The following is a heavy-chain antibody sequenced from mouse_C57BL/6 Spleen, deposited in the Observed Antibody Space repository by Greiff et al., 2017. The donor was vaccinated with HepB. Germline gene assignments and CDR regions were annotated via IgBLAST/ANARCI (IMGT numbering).Heavy chain of an antibody. CDR2: IDPENGDT. CDR3: TTKGPITRGAWFAY. D-gene: IGHD2-4*01. V-gene: IGHV14-4*01. Sequence: VQLQQSGAELVRPGASVKLSCTASGFNIKDDYMHWVKQRPEQGLEWIGWIDPENGDTEYASKFQGKATITADTSSNTAYLQLGSLTSEDTAVYYCTTKGPITRGAWFAYWGQGTLVTVAA. J-gene: IGHJ3*01. CDR1: GFNIKDDY.